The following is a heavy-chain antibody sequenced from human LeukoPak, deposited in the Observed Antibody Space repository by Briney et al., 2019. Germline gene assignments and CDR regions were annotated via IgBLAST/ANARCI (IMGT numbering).Heavy chain of an antibody. CDR3: AHRRAHPGMWDGGYFDY. CDR2: FYWDDDK. D-gene: IGHD1-26*01. Sequence: SGPTLVKPTQTLTLTCTFSGFSLYTSGVGVGSVRQPPGKALEYLAPFYWDDDKRYSPSLKNRLAIIKDTSRSQVVLIMTSVDPEDAATYYCAHRRAHPGMWDGGYFDYWGQGALVTVSA. V-gene: IGHV2-5*02. CDR1: GFSLYTSGVG. J-gene: IGHJ4*02.